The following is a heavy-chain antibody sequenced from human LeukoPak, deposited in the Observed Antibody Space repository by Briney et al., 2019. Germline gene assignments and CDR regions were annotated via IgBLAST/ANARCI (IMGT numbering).Heavy chain of an antibody. CDR1: DGSISTSNW. Sequence: SETLSLTCAVSDGSISTSNWWSWVRQPPGKGLEWIGEIYHSGSTNYNPSLKSRVTISVDKSKNQFSLKLSPVTAADTAVYYCARDGPLYGDYVHRVRDYWGQGTLVTVSS. D-gene: IGHD4-17*01. CDR3: ARDGPLYGDYVHRVRDY. V-gene: IGHV4-4*02. J-gene: IGHJ4*02. CDR2: IYHSGST.